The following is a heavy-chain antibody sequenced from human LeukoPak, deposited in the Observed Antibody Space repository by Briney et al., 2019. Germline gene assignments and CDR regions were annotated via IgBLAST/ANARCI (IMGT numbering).Heavy chain of an antibody. Sequence: GGSLRLSCEASGFIFNHYALHWVRQAPNKGLEWVAVIWSDGTNRYYADSVKGRFSIFRDDSQKRVFLQMNSLRAEDTAVYYCVRDAQRGFDYSNSLQYWGQGALVTVSS. CDR3: VRDAQRGFDYSNSLQY. CDR2: IWSDGTNR. CDR1: GFIFNHYA. J-gene: IGHJ4*02. D-gene: IGHD4-11*01. V-gene: IGHV3-33*01.